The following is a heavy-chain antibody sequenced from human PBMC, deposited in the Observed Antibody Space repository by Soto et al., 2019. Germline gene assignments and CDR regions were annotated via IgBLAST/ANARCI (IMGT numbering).Heavy chain of an antibody. CDR3: ASASAYSTPWSFDN. CDR1: GYTFSRYG. D-gene: IGHD6-13*01. CDR2: ISGFNGNT. Sequence: ASVKVSCKASGYTFSRYGISWVRQAPGQGLEWMGWISGFNGNTKESEKLQGRVTLTTDTAANTAHMELRGLRSDDTAVYYCASASAYSTPWSFDNWGQGTLVTVSS. J-gene: IGHJ4*02. V-gene: IGHV1-18*01.